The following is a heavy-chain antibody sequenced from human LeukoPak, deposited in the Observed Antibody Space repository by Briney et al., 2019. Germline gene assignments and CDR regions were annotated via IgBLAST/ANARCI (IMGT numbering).Heavy chain of an antibody. CDR3: ARDMNDGAHLGYFDY. CDR1: GFTFGSYW. J-gene: IGHJ4*02. D-gene: IGHD1-1*01. CDR2: VNNDGSST. V-gene: IGHV3-74*03. Sequence: GESLRLSCAASGFTFGSYWIHWVRQAPGKGLVWVSRVNNDGSSTTYADTVKGRFTISRDNVKNTVYLQMNSLRDEDTAVYYCARDMNDGAHLGYFDYWGQGALVTVSS.